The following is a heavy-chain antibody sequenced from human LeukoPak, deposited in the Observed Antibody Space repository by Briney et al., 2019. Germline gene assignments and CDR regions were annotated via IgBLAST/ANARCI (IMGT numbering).Heavy chain of an antibody. J-gene: IGHJ4*02. D-gene: IGHD6-13*01. V-gene: IGHV3-7*03. CDR2: IKQDGSEK. CDR1: GFTFSSYW. CDR3: ARDLRQLALPSDY. Sequence: GGSLRLSCAASGFTFSSYWMSWVRQAPGKGLEWVANIKQDGSEKYYVDSVKGRFTISRDNAKNSLYLQMNSLRAEDTAVYYCARDLRQLALPSDYWGQGTLVTVSS.